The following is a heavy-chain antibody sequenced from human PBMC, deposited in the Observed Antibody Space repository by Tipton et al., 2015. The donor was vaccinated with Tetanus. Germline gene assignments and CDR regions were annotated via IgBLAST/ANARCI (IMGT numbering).Heavy chain of an antibody. CDR1: GYSFTSYW. Sequence: QLVQSGPEVKKPGESLKISCKGSGYSFTSYWIGWVRQMPGKGLEWMGIIYPGDSDTRYSPSFQGQVTIPADKSISTAYLQWSSLKASDTAMYYCARLWVATTTRGAFDIWGQGTMVTVSS. CDR2: IYPGDSDT. J-gene: IGHJ3*02. D-gene: IGHD5-12*01. CDR3: ARLWVATTTRGAFDI. V-gene: IGHV5-51*01.